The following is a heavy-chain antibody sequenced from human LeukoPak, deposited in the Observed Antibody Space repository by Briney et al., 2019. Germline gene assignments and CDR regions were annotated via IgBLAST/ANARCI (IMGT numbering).Heavy chain of an antibody. CDR2: ISGSGDST. Sequence: GGSLRLSCAASGFTFSSYAMSWVRQAPGKGLEWVSTISGSGDSTYYGDPVKGRFTISRDNSKNTLYLQMNSLRAEDTAVYYCAKTRPLDSSSWSHGDYWGQGTLVTVSS. CDR3: AKTRPLDSSSWSHGDY. J-gene: IGHJ4*02. CDR1: GFTFSSYA. D-gene: IGHD6-13*01. V-gene: IGHV3-23*01.